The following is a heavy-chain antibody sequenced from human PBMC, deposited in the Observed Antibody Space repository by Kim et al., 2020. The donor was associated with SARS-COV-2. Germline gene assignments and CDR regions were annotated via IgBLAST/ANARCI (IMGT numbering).Heavy chain of an antibody. CDR2: ISYDGSNK. CDR3: AKRGADSSGYYYYYYGM. D-gene: IGHD3-22*01. CDR1: GFTFSSYG. J-gene: IGHJ6*01. V-gene: IGHV3-30*18. Sequence: GGSLRLSCAASGFTFSSYGMHWVRQAPGKGLEWVAVISYDGSNKYYADSVKGRFTISRDNSKNTLYLQMNSLRAEDTAVYYCAKRGADSSGYYYYYYGM.